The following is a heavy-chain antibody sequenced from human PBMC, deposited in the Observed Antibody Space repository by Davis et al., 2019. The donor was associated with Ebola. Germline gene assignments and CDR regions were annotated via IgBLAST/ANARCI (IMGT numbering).Heavy chain of an antibody. D-gene: IGHD1-26*01. CDR1: GFTFSSYA. CDR3: ARVTWELLLPNDY. CDR2: ISYDGSNK. Sequence: GESLKISCAASGFTFSSYAMHWVRQAPGKGLEWVAVISYDGSNKYYADSVKGRFTISRDNSKNTLYLQMNSLRAEDTAVYYCARVTWELLLPNDYWGQGTLVTVSS. J-gene: IGHJ4*02. V-gene: IGHV3-30-3*01.